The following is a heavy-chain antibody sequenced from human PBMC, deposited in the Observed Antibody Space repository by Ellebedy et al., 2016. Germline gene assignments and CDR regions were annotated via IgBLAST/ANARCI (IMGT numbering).Heavy chain of an antibody. V-gene: IGHV4-30-2*01. CDR3: ARASQAYDFWSGHYPGAFDI. Sequence: LRLSXAVSGGSISSGGYCWSWVRQPPGKGLEWIGYMYHSGNTYYNPSLKSRVTISVDKSKNQFSLKLSSVTAADTAMYYCARASQAYDFWSGHYPGAFDIWGQGTMVTVSS. D-gene: IGHD3-3*01. CDR2: MYHSGNT. CDR1: GGSISSGGYC. J-gene: IGHJ3*02.